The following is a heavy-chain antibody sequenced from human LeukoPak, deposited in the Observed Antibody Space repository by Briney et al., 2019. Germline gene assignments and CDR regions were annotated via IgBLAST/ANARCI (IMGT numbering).Heavy chain of an antibody. J-gene: IGHJ4*02. V-gene: IGHV1-8*01. D-gene: IGHD6-19*01. Sequence: ASVKVSCKASGYTFTSCDINWVRQATGQGLEWMGWMNPNSGNTGYGQSFQGRITMTRDISIGTAYMELSNLTSGGTAIYYCTRGSSGRRDNWGQGTLVTVSA. CDR1: GYTFTSCD. CDR3: TRGSSGRRDN. CDR2: MNPNSGNT.